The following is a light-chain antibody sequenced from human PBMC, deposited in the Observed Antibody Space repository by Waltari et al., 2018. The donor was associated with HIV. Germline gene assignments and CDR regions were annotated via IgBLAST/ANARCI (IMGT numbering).Light chain of an antibody. V-gene: IGKV2-28*01. J-gene: IGKJ2*01. Sequence: DILLSQSPRSLSVTPGDSASISCWATESLLHGNKQRNYIDWYVHRPGQTPRLLIFLASSRASGVPARFACIGSGTNFTLRITKVAPEDVGTYYCLQGLRAPFAFGQGT. CDR1: ESLLHGNKQRNY. CDR2: LAS. CDR3: LQGLRAPFA.